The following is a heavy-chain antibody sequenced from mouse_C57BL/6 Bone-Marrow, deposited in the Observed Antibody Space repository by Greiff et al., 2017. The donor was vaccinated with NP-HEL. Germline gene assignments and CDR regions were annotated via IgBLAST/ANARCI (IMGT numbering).Heavy chain of an antibody. J-gene: IGHJ1*03. Sequence: VQLQQPGAELVMPGASVKLSCKASGYTFTSYWMHWVKQRPGQGLEWIGEIDPSDSYTNYNQKFKGKSTLTVDKSSSTAYMQLSSLTSEDSAVYYCAKKRGIYGKGYFDVWGTGTTVTVSS. D-gene: IGHD1-1*01. CDR2: IDPSDSYT. CDR1: GYTFTSYW. CDR3: AKKRGIYGKGYFDV. V-gene: IGHV1-69*01.